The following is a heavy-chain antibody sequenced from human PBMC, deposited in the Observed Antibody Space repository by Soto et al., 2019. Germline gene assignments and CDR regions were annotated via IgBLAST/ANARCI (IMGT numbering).Heavy chain of an antibody. CDR2: ISSTSSNI. D-gene: IGHD4-17*01. Sequence: EVQLVESGGGLVKPGGSLRLSCAASGFTFSSYNMNWVRQAPGKGLEWVSSISSTSSNIYYADSVKGRFTISRDNAKTSLYLQMNSLRAEDTAVYCCARVWVDYGDYAGSWGQGTLVTVSS. V-gene: IGHV3-21*01. CDR3: ARVWVDYGDYAGS. J-gene: IGHJ5*02. CDR1: GFTFSSYN.